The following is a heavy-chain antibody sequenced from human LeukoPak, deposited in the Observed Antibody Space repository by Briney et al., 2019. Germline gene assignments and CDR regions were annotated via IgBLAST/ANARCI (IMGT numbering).Heavy chain of an antibody. CDR2: INPNSGGT. CDR1: GYTFTGYY. V-gene: IGHV1-2*02. D-gene: IGHD3-22*01. J-gene: IGHJ4*02. Sequence: ASVKVSCKASGYTFTGYYMHWVRQAPGQGLEWMGWINPNSGGTNYAQKFQGRVTMTRDTSISTAYMELSRLRSDDTAVYYCAREGSHAHYYDSSLDYWGQGTLVTVSS. CDR3: AREGSHAHYYDSSLDY.